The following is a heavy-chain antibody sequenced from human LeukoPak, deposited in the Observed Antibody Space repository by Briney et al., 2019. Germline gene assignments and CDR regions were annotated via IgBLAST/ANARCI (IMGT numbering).Heavy chain of an antibody. CDR3: ARGGYFDWLKPIDF. CDR2: VNPRSGGT. J-gene: IGHJ3*01. Sequence: GASVKVSCKASGYTFADYYMHWVRQTPGQGLEWMGWVNPRSGGTDYAEKFQGRVTMTRDTSISTAYMALGRLSSDDTAIYYCARGGYFDWLKPIDFWGQGTMVTVSS. V-gene: IGHV1-2*02. CDR1: GYTFADYY. D-gene: IGHD3-9*01.